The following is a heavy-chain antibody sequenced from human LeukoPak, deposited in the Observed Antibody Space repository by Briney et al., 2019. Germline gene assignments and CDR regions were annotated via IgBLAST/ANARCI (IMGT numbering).Heavy chain of an antibody. CDR2: ISGSGEST. D-gene: IGHD3-9*01. CDR1: GFTVSSNY. J-gene: IGHJ4*02. CDR3: AKQGNYDILTGYYTHLY. V-gene: IGHV3-23*01. Sequence: GGSLRLSCAASGFTVSSNYMSWVRQAPGKGLEWVSAISGSGESTYYADSVKGRFTISRDNSKNTLYLQMNGLRAEDTAVYYCAKQGNYDILTGYYTHLYWGQGTLVTVSS.